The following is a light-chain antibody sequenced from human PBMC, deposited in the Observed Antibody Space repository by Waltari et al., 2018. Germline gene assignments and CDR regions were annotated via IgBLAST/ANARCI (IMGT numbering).Light chain of an antibody. CDR2: HAS. V-gene: IGKV3-20*01. CDR1: QSVRIH. CDR3: QQYVESPAT. J-gene: IGKJ1*01. Sequence: EIVLTQSPGTVSLSPGDRATLPFRASQSVRIHLAWYQQKPGQAPRLLIYHASTRATGIPDRFSASGSGTDFSLTISRLEPEDFAMYYCQQYVESPATFGQGTKVEIK.